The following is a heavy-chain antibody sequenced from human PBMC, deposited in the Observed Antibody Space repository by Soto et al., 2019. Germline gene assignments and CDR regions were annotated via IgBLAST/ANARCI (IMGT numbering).Heavy chain of an antibody. CDR3: ARDGKSRYCSGGSCYSNGMDV. V-gene: IGHV1-18*01. CDR2: ISAYNGNA. CDR1: GYTFTSYG. D-gene: IGHD2-15*01. J-gene: IGHJ6*02. Sequence: QVQLVQSGAEGKKPGASVKVSCKASGYTFTSYGISWVRQAPGQGLEWMGWISAYNGNANYAQKLQGRVTMTTDTSTSTAYMELRSLRSDDTAVYYCARDGKSRYCSGGSCYSNGMDVWGQGTTVTVSS.